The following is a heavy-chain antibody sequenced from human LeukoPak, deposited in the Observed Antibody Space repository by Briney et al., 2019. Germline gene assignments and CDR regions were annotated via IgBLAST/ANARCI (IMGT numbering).Heavy chain of an antibody. V-gene: IGHV3-23*01. CDR2: ISGSGGST. CDR1: GFTFSSYA. D-gene: IGHD1-26*01. Sequence: GGSLRLSCAASGFTFSSYAMSWVRQAPGKGLEWVSAISGSGGSTYYADSVKGRFTISRDNSKNTLYLQMNSLRAEDTAVYYCAKDSRSGSYFDNAFDIWGQGTMVTVSS. CDR3: AKDSRSGSYFDNAFDI. J-gene: IGHJ3*02.